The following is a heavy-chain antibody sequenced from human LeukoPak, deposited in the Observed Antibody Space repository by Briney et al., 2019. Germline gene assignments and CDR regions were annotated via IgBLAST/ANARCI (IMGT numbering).Heavy chain of an antibody. CDR2: IYTSGST. CDR3: AREIVTMVRGVIIQDWFDP. J-gene: IGHJ5*02. V-gene: IGHV4-4*07. Sequence: PSETLSLTCTVSGGSISSYYWSWIQQPAGKGLEWIGRIYTSGSTNYNPSLKSRVTMSVDTSKNQFSLKLSSVTAADTAVYYCAREIVTMVRGVIIQDWFDPWGQGTLVTVSS. D-gene: IGHD3-10*01. CDR1: GGSISSYY.